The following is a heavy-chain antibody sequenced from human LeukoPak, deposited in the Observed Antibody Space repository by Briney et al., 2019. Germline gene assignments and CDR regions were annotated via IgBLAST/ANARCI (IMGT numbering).Heavy chain of an antibody. CDR2: IYYSGST. V-gene: IGHV4-59*01. J-gene: IGHJ3*02. CDR3: ARGNPGYRSGWTHAFDI. Sequence: SETLSLTCTVSGGSISSYYWSWIRQPPGKGLEWIGYIYYSGSTNYNPSLKSRVTISVDTSKNQFSLKLSSVTAADTAVYYCARGNPGYRSGWTHAFDIWGQGTMVTVSS. CDR1: GGSISSYY. D-gene: IGHD6-19*01.